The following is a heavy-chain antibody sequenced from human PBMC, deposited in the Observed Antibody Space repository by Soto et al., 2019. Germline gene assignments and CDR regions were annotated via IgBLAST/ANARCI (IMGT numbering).Heavy chain of an antibody. CDR1: GGSFSGYY. CDR3: ARAYSSGYYFRLDP. Sequence: PSETLSLTCAVYGGSFSGYYWSWIRQPPGKGLEWIGEINHSGSTNYNPSLKSRVTISVDTSKNPFSLKLGSVTAADTAVYYCARAYSSGYYFRLDPWGQGTLVTVSS. V-gene: IGHV4-34*01. CDR2: INHSGST. J-gene: IGHJ5*02. D-gene: IGHD3-22*01.